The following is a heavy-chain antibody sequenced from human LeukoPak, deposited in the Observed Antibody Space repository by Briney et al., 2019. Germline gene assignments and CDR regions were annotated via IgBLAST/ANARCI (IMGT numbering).Heavy chain of an antibody. CDR3: ARDSPYDSSGIDAFDI. CDR1: GGTFSSYA. D-gene: IGHD3-22*01. V-gene: IGHV1-69*05. Sequence: GASVKVSCKASGGTFSSYAISWVRQAPGQGLEWMGGIIPVFGTANYAQKFQGRVTITTDESTSTAYMELSSLRSEDTAVYYCARDSPYDSSGIDAFDIWGQGTMVTVSS. J-gene: IGHJ3*02. CDR2: IIPVFGTA.